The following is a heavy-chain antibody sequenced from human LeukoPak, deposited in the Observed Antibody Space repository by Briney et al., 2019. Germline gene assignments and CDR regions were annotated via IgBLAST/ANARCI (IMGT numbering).Heavy chain of an antibody. J-gene: IGHJ4*02. D-gene: IGHD3-9*01. CDR2: IYHSGST. CDR1: GYSISSGYY. Sequence: PSETLSLTCTVSGYSISSGYYWGWIRQPPGKGLEWIGSIYHSGSTYYNPSLKSRVTISVDTSKNQFSLKLSSVTAADTAVYYCARGHLVLRYFDPSGYFDYWGQGTLVTVSS. V-gene: IGHV4-38-2*02. CDR3: ARGHLVLRYFDPSGYFDY.